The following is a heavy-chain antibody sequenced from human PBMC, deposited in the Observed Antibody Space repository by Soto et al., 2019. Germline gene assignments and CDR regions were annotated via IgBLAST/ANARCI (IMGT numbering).Heavy chain of an antibody. CDR2: IYYSGST. CDR3: ARDNGYSYGYNLDH. CDR1: GGPISSYY. V-gene: IGHV4-59*01. Sequence: SETLSLTCTVSGGPISSYYWSWIRQPPGKGLEWIGYIYYSGSTNYNPSLKSRVTISVDTSKNQFSLKLTSVTAADTAVYYCARDNGYSYGYNLDHWGQGTLVT. D-gene: IGHD5-18*01. J-gene: IGHJ4*02.